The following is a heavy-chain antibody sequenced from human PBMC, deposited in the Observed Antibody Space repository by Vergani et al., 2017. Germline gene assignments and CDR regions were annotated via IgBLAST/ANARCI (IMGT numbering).Heavy chain of an antibody. D-gene: IGHD6-19*01. Sequence: QVQLQQWGAGLLKPSETLSLTCAVYGGSFSGYYWSWIRQPPGKGLEWIGEINHSGSTNYNPSLKSRVTISVDTSKNQFSLKLSSVTAAATAVYYCAGIAVSGTGLAFDIWGQGTMVTVSS. CDR2: INHSGST. CDR1: GGSFSGYY. CDR3: AGIAVSGTGLAFDI. J-gene: IGHJ3*02. V-gene: IGHV4-34*01.